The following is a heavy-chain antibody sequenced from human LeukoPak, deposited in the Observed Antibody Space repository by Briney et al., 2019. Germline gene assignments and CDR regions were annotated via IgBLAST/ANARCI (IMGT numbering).Heavy chain of an antibody. J-gene: IGHJ6*02. CDR1: GDSVSSNSAA. V-gene: IGHV6-1*01. CDR3: ARDSPSRSYNYYGMDV. D-gene: IGHD3-10*01. Sequence: SQTLSLTCAISGDSVSSNSAAWHWITQSPSRGLEWLGRTYYRSKWYNAYAVSVKSRITINPDTSKNQCSLQLNSVTPEDTAVYYCARDSPSRSYNYYGMDVWGQGTTVTVSS. CDR2: TYYRSKWYN.